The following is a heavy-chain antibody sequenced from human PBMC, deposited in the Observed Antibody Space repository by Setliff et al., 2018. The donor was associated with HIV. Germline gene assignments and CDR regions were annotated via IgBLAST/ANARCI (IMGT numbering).Heavy chain of an antibody. CDR3: ARGGPTVAYGVDV. V-gene: IGHV4-30-4*08. Sequence: SETLSLTCTVSGGSISSGDYYWSWIRQPPGKGLEWIGYIYPSGSIHPSGATNYNPSLKGRVTISLDTSNNQFSLKVNSVTAADTAIYYCARGGPTVAYGVDVWGQGTTVTVSS. CDR2: IYPSGSIHPSGAT. J-gene: IGHJ6*02. CDR1: GGSISSGDYY. D-gene: IGHD4-17*01.